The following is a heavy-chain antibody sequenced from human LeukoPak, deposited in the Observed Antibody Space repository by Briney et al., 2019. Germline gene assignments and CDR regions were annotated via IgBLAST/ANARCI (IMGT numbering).Heavy chain of an antibody. CDR1: GFTFSSYS. Sequence: GGSLRLSCAASGFTFSSYSMNWVRQARGKGLEWVSYISSSRCTIYYADSVKGRFTISRDNAKNSLYLQMNSLRAEDTAVYYCPRIDILTGYGVTPYYYGMDVWGQGTTVTVSS. CDR2: ISSSRCTI. CDR3: PRIDILTGYGVTPYYYGMDV. J-gene: IGHJ6*02. V-gene: IGHV3-48*01. D-gene: IGHD3-9*01.